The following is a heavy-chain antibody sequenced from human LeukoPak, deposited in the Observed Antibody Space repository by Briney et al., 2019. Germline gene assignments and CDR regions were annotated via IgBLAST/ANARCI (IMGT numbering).Heavy chain of an antibody. V-gene: IGHV1-8*01. CDR1: GYTFTSYD. J-gene: IGHJ4*02. D-gene: IGHD7-27*01. CDR2: MNPNSGNT. CDR3: ARDWGSGAPPFDY. Sequence: ASVKVSCKASGYTFTSYDINWVRQATVQGLEWMGWMNPNSGNTGYAQKFQGRVTMTRNTSISTAYMELSRLRSDDTAVYYCARDWGSGAPPFDYWGQGTLVTVSS.